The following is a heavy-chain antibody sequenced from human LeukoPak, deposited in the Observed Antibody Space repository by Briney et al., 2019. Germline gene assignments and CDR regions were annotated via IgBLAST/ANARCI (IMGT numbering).Heavy chain of an antibody. CDR2: INPSGGST. D-gene: IGHD2-8*01. V-gene: IGHV1-46*01. CDR3: AREDVVLVDAVRYYYYGMDV. Sequence: ASVKVSCKASGYTFTSHGISWVRQAPGQGLEWMGIINPSGGSTNYAQKFQDRVTMTRDTSTSTVYMELSSLKSEDTAVYYCAREDVVLVDAVRYYYYGMDVWGQGTTVTVSS. CDR1: GYTFTSHG. J-gene: IGHJ6*02.